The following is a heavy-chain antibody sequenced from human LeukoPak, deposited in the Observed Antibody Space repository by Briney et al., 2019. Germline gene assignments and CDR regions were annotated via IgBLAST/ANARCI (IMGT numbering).Heavy chain of an antibody. J-gene: IGHJ6*02. Sequence: GGSLRLSCAASGFTFSNYAMSWVRQAPGKGLEWISGISGSGDTTYYADSVKGRFTISRDNAKNSLYLQMNSLRAEDTALYYCAKDRSVGATVYYYYYGMDVWGQGTTVTVSS. CDR3: AKDRSVGATVYYYYYGMDV. V-gene: IGHV3-23*01. CDR1: GFTFSNYA. CDR2: ISGSGDTT. D-gene: IGHD1-26*01.